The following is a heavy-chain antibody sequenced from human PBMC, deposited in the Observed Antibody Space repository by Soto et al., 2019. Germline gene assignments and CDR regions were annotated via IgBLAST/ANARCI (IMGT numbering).Heavy chain of an antibody. CDR1: GYTFTSYA. Sequence: ASVKVSCKASGYTFTSYALHWVRQAPGQGLEWMGWVNAENRNAGYAPQFRGRVTMTSDTSISTAYMELTNLTYEDTAVYYCEVTTGFWGQGTMVTVSS. V-gene: IGHV1-8*02. J-gene: IGHJ4*02. CDR3: EVTTGF. D-gene: IGHD1-1*01. CDR2: VNAENRNA.